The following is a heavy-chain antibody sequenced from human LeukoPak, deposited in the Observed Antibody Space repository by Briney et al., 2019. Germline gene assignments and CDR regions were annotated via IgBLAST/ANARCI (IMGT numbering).Heavy chain of an antibody. J-gene: IGHJ4*02. Sequence: ASVKVSCKASGYTLTGYYIHWVRQAPGQGLEWMGWILPDRGTTNYAQKFQGRVTMTRDTSITAAYMELSRLRSDDTAVYYCARRYCSSTSCYYFDYWGQGTLVTVSS. V-gene: IGHV1-2*02. CDR1: GYTLTGYY. CDR3: ARRYCSSTSCYYFDY. CDR2: ILPDRGTT. D-gene: IGHD2-2*01.